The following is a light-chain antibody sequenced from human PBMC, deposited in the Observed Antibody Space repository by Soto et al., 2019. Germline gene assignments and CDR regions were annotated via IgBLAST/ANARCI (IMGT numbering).Light chain of an antibody. CDR3: QQSYRSPT. V-gene: IGKV1-17*03. Sequence: DTQMTDSRSAMSAYVGYSVNLNCRASQGISNYLAWFQLKPGKVPKRLMYAASTLQSGVPSRFSGSGSGTEFTLTISSMQPDDFATFYCQQSYRSPTFGQGTKVDIK. J-gene: IGKJ1*01. CDR2: AAS. CDR1: QGISNY.